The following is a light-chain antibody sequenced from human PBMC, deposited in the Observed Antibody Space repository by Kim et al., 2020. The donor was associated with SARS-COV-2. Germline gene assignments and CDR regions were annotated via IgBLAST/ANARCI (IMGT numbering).Light chain of an antibody. J-gene: IGLJ3*02. CDR2: VNGDGSH. CDR1: RWHSSYA. Sequence: GASGKLTCTLSRWHSSYAIAWHQQQPEKGPRYLMKVNGDGSHTKGDGIPDRFSGSSSGAERYLTISSLQSEDETDYYCQTWGTGWVFGGGTQLAVL. CDR3: QTWGTGWV. V-gene: IGLV4-69*01.